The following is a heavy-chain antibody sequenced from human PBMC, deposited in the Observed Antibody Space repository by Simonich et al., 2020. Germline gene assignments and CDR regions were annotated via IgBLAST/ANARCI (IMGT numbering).Heavy chain of an antibody. CDR3: AKDLGERITMIVVVIDAFDI. D-gene: IGHD3-22*01. CDR1: GFTFSSYA. V-gene: IGHV3-23*01. CDR2: ISGSGGST. J-gene: IGHJ3*02. Sequence: GGGLVQPGGSLRLSCAASGFTFSSYAMSWVRQAPEKGLGWVSAISGSGGSTYYADSVKGRFTISRDNSKNTLYLQMNSLRAEDTAVYYCAKDLGERITMIVVVIDAFDIWGQGTMVTVSS.